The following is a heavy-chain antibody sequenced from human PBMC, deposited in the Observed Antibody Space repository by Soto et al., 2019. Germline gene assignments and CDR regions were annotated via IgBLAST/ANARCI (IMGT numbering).Heavy chain of an antibody. CDR1: GYTFTSYD. CDR2: MNPNSGNT. V-gene: IGHV1-8*01. CDR3: ATIPGYSYVHY. Sequence: ASVKVSCKASGYTFTSYDINWVRQATGQGLAWMGWMNPNSGNTGYAQKCQGRVTMTRNTSISTAYMELSSLRSEDTAVYYCATIPGYSYVHYWGQGTLVTVSS. J-gene: IGHJ4*02. D-gene: IGHD5-18*01.